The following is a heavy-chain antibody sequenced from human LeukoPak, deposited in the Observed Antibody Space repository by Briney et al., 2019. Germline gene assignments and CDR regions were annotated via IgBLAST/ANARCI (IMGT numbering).Heavy chain of an antibody. J-gene: IGHJ4*02. Sequence: AGGSLRLSCAASGFIFSGYVMSWVRQAPGKGLEWVSVISGSGGSTYYADSVKGRFTITRDNSKNTLYLQMNSLRAEDTAVYYCAKNDYGGNPVAIDYWGQGALVTVSS. CDR1: GFIFSGYV. CDR2: ISGSGGST. V-gene: IGHV3-23*01. D-gene: IGHD4-23*01. CDR3: AKNDYGGNPVAIDY.